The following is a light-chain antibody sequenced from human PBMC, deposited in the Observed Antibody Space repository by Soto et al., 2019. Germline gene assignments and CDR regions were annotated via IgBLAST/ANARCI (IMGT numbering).Light chain of an antibody. CDR2: YDN. J-gene: IGLJ1*01. V-gene: IGLV1-44*01. CDR3: AAWDGSLNGRV. CDR1: NSNIGSNT. Sequence: QSVLTQPPSASGTPGQRGTISCSESNSNIGSNTVNWYQQLPGTAPKLLIYYDNLRPSGVPDRISGSKSGTSASLAISGLQSDDEADYYCAAWDGSLNGRVFGTGTKVTVL.